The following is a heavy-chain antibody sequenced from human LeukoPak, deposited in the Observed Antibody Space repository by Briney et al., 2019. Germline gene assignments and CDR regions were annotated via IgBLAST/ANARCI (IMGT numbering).Heavy chain of an antibody. J-gene: IGHJ4*02. CDR2: INPNSGGT. D-gene: IGHD2-15*01. CDR3: ARGDIVVVVAATDFDY. V-gene: IGHV1-2*02. Sequence: ASVKVSCKASGYTFTGYYMHLVRQAPGQGLEWMGWINPNSGGTNYAQKFQGRVTMTRDTSISTAYMELSRLRSDDTAVYYCARGDIVVVVAATDFDYWGQGTLVTVSS. CDR1: GYTFTGYY.